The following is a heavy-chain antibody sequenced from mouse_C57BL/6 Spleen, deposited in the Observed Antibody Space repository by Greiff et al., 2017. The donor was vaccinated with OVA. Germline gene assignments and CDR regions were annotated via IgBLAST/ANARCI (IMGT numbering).Heavy chain of an antibody. CDR3: ARGNRGYAMDY. CDR1: GYSITSGYD. J-gene: IGHJ4*01. Sequence: EVKLEESGPGMVKPSQSLSLTCTVTGYSITSGYDWHWIRHFPGNKLEWMGYISYSGSTNYNPSLKSRISITHDTSKNHFFLKLNSVTTEDTATYYCARGNRGYAMDYWGQGTSVTVSS. V-gene: IGHV3-1*01. CDR2: ISYSGST.